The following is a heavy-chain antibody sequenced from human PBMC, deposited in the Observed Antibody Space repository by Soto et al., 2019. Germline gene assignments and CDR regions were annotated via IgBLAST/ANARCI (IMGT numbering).Heavy chain of an antibody. CDR2: ISAYNGNT. J-gene: IGHJ4*02. CDR1: GYTFSSYF. V-gene: IGHV1-18*01. Sequence: QVQLVQSGAEVKKPGASVKVSCKASGYTFSSYFISWVRQAPGQGLEWMGWISAYNGNTNYAQNLQGRVTMTTDTSTSXAYMEXRSLXSDDXAVXXXXRXXPPVDYWGQGTLVTVSS. CDR3: XRXXPPVDY.